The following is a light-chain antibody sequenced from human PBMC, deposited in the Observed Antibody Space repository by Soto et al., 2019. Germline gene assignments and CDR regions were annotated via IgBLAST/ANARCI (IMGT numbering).Light chain of an antibody. CDR3: QQYNNWRRT. CDR2: GAS. V-gene: IGKV3-20*01. CDR1: QSVSSNY. Sequence: EIVLTQSPGTLSLPPGERATLSCRASQSVSSNYLAWYQQKPGQAPRLLIYGASSRATGIPDRFSGSGSGTDFTLTISSLQSEDFAVYYCQQYNNWRRTFGQGTKVDIK. J-gene: IGKJ1*01.